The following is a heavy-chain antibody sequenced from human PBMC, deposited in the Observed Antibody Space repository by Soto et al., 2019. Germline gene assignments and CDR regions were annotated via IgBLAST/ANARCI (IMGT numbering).Heavy chain of an antibody. CDR1: GFVFKDSS. V-gene: IGHV3-73*01. Sequence: EVLLVESGGGVVQPGGSLKLSCAASGFVFKDSSIHWVRQASGKGLEWVGRIRDRAYNYATAYTASVKGRFTISRDDLNNTAYLQMTSLKTEDTAIYYCTRLISAAQDYWGQGTLVTVSS. CDR2: IRDRAYNYAT. D-gene: IGHD3-10*01. CDR3: TRLISAAQDY. J-gene: IGHJ4*02.